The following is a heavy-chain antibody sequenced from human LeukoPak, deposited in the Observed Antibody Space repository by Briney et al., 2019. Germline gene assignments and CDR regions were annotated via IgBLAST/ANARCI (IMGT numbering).Heavy chain of an antibody. CDR1: GFTFRSYS. D-gene: IGHD3-22*01. Sequence: GGSLRLSCAASGFTFRSYSMNWVRQAPGKGLEWVSYISSSSSTIYYADSVKGRFTISRDNAKNSLYLQMNSLRAEDTAVYYCARGLHYYDSSGYYYPDAFDIWGQGTIVTVSS. CDR3: ARGLHYYDSSGYYYPDAFDI. V-gene: IGHV3-48*01. J-gene: IGHJ3*02. CDR2: ISSSSSTI.